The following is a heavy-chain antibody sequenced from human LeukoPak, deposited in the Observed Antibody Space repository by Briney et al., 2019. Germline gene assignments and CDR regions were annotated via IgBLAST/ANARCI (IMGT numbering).Heavy chain of an antibody. J-gene: IGHJ4*02. CDR1: GYTFTSYG. V-gene: IGHV1-18*01. CDR3: ARDWGSIKVIADY. D-gene: IGHD7-27*01. CDR2: ISSNSDNT. Sequence: ASVKVSCKATGYTFTSYGISWVRQAPGQGLEWMGWISSNSDNTNYAQKLQGRVTMTTDTSTSTAYMELRSLRSDDAALYFCARDWGSIKVIADYWGQGTLVTVSS.